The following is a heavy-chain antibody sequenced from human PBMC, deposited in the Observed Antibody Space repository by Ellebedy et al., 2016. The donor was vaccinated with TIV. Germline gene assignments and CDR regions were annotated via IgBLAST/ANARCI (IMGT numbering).Heavy chain of an antibody. J-gene: IGHJ6*02. Sequence: ASVKVSCXTSGYTFTGYDITWVRQAPGQGLEWMGWISVYNGNTYYAQNFQDRVTMTTDTSTSTAYMELRSLRSEDTAVYYCASVGRAGDYYYYYGMDVWGQGTTVTVSS. D-gene: IGHD1-26*01. V-gene: IGHV1-18*01. CDR3: ASVGRAGDYYYYYGMDV. CDR2: ISVYNGNT. CDR1: GYTFTGYD.